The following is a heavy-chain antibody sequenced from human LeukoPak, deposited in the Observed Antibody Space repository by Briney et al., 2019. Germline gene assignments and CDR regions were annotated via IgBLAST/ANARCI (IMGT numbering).Heavy chain of an antibody. CDR1: GFTFSSYS. CDR3: AKGGAVSSKSITMVRGTRRYYYYMDV. CDR2: ISGSGDRT. J-gene: IGHJ6*03. Sequence: PGGSLRLSCAASGFTFSSYSMNWVRQAPGKGLEWVSTISGSGDRTYYADSVKGRFTISRDNSKNTLYPQMNSLRAEDTAVYYCAKGGAVSSKSITMVRGTRRYYYYMDVWGKGTTVTISS. D-gene: IGHD3-10*01. V-gene: IGHV3-23*01.